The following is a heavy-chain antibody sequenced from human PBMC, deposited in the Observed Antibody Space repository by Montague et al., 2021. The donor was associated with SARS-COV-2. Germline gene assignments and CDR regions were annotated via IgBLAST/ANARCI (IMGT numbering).Heavy chain of an antibody. CDR2: SRNKANGYST. V-gene: IGHV3-72*01. CDR1: GFTFSDPY. Sequence: SLGLSCAASGFTFSDPYMDWVRQAPGEGLEWVGRSRNKANGYSTEYAASVKGRFTISRDDSMNFLYLQMNSLRTEDTAIYYCTRADKSVYSFDYWGQGTLVTVSS. J-gene: IGHJ4*02. D-gene: IGHD5/OR15-5a*01. CDR3: TRADKSVYSFDY.